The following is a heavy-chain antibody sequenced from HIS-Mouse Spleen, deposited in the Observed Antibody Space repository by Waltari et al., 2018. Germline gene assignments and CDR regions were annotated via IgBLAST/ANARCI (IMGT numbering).Heavy chain of an antibody. Sequence: QVQLVQSGAEVKKPGSSVKVSCKASGGTFSSYAISWVRQAPGQGLEWMGRIIPILGIANYAQKFQGRVTITADKSTSTAYMELSSLRSEDTAVYYCARALGSRDAFDIWGQGTMVTVSS. CDR3: ARALGSRDAFDI. CDR2: IIPILGIA. D-gene: IGHD7-27*01. J-gene: IGHJ3*02. CDR1: GGTFSSYA. V-gene: IGHV1-69*04.